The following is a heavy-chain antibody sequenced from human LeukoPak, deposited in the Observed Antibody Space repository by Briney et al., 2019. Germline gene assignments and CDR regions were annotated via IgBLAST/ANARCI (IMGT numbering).Heavy chain of an antibody. D-gene: IGHD4-17*01. CDR3: SRDPNGDYIGAFDFQR. J-gene: IGHJ1*01. Sequence: TGGSLRLSCAVSGFTFSNYAMTWVRQSPGRGLEWVSSIRAGGRYTEYADSVRGRFTISRDNSKNMLYLQMSSLRAEDTAVYYCSRDPNGDYIGAFDFQRWGQGTLVTVSS. CDR1: GFTFSNYA. CDR2: IRAGGRYT. V-gene: IGHV3-23*01.